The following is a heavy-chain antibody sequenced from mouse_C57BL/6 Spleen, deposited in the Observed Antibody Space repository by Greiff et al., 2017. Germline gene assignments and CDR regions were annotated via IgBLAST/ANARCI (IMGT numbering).Heavy chain of an antibody. D-gene: IGHD1-1*01. CDR3: ARVTVVAKGWYFDV. V-gene: IGHV1-85*01. CDR2: IYPRDGST. Sequence: VQVVESGPELVKPGASVKLSCKASGYTFTSYDINWVKQRPGQGLEWIGWIYPRDGSTKYNEKFKGKATLTVDTASSTAYMELHSLTSEDSAVYFCARVTVVAKGWYFDVWGTGTTVTVSS. J-gene: IGHJ1*03. CDR1: GYTFTSYD.